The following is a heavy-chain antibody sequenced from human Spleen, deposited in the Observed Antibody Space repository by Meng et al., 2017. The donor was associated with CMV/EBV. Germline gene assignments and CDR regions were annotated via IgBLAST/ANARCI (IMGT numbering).Heavy chain of an antibody. J-gene: IGHJ4*02. CDR3: ARMSHYGDPYDY. D-gene: IGHD4-17*01. CDR1: GLSFRSHR. Sequence: CVASGLSFRSHRMNWVRQAPGKGLEWVSSISTSSRYIYYADTVKGRFTISRDNAKDSLYLQLNSLRADDTAVYYCARMSHYGDPYDYWGQGTLVTVSS. V-gene: IGHV3-21*01. CDR2: ISTSSRYI.